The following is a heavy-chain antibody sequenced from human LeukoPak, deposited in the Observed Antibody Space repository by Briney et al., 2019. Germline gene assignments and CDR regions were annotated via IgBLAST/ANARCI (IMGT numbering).Heavy chain of an antibody. V-gene: IGHV3-23*01. J-gene: IGHJ6*04. CDR2: ISGSGGST. Sequence: PGGSLRLSCAASGFTFSSYAMSWVRQAPGKGLEWVSAISGSGGSTYYADSVKGRFTISRDNSKNTLYLQMNSLRAEDTAVYYCAKDYPSQWLVDYYYYGMDVWGKGTTVTVSS. CDR1: GFTFSSYA. CDR3: AKDYPSQWLVDYYYYGMDV. D-gene: IGHD6-19*01.